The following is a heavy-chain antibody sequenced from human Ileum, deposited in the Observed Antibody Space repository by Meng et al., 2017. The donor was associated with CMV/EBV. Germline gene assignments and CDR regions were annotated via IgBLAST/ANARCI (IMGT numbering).Heavy chain of an antibody. CDR2: NTHSGRA. D-gene: IGHD3-10*01. CDR1: GGSFTDYY. V-gene: IGHV4-34*01. CDR3: ARGLASGWPDY. J-gene: IGHJ4*02. Sequence: QGQLQEGGAGLLKPSETLSLTCAVFGGSFTDYYWTWFRQSPGKGLEWIGENTHSGRAYYSSSLTGRATISVDMSKYQFSLKLPSVTAADTAIYYCARGLASGWPDYWGQGTLVTVSS.